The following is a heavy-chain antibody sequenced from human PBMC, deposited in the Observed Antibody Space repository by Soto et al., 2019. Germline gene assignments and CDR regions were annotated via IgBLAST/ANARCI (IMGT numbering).Heavy chain of an antibody. CDR3: ARGGPYYYDSSGYGEDAFDI. CDR1: GFTFSSYV. D-gene: IGHD3-22*01. V-gene: IGHV3-33*01. J-gene: IGHJ3*02. CDR2: IWYDGSNK. Sequence: GGSLRLSCAASGFTFSSYVMHWVRQAPGKGLEWVAVIWYDGSNKYYADSVKGRFTISRDNSKNTLYLQMNSLRAEDTAVFYCARGGPYYYDSSGYGEDAFDIWGQGTMVTVSS.